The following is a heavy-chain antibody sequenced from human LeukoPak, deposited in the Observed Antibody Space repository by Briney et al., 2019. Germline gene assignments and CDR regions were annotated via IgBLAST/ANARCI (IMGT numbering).Heavy chain of an antibody. V-gene: IGHV3-48*01. CDR2: ISSSSSTI. D-gene: IGHD5-24*01. CDR1: GFTFSSYS. J-gene: IGHJ4*02. CDR3: ARDTILDY. Sequence: GGSLRLSCAASGFTFSSYSMNWVRQAPGKGLEWVSYISSSSSTIYYADSVKGRFTISRDNAKNSLHLQMNSLRAEDTAEYYCARDTILDYWGQGTPVTVSS.